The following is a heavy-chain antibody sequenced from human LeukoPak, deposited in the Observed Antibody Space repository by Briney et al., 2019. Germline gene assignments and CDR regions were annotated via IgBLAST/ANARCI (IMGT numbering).Heavy chain of an antibody. V-gene: IGHV4-39*01. CDR3: ARTPYSSGWYYWFDP. D-gene: IGHD6-19*01. J-gene: IGHJ5*02. CDR1: GGSISSSTYY. CDR2: IYYSGNT. Sequence: SETLSLTCTVSGGSISSSTYYWGWLRQHPGKGLEWIGSIYYSGNTYYNPSLKSRVAISVDTSKNQFSLKLSSVTAADTAVYFCARTPYSSGWYYWFDPWGQGTRVTVSS.